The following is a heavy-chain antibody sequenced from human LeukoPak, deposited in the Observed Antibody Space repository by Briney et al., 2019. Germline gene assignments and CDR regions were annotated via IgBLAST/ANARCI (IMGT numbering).Heavy chain of an antibody. J-gene: IGHJ6*03. CDR1: GGSISSYY. CDR3: ARHKDYYYSYMDV. V-gene: IGHV4-59*01. CDR2: IYYSGST. Sequence: SETLSLTCTVSGGSISSYYWSWIRQPPGKGLEWIGYIYYSGSTNYNPSLKSRVTISVDTSKNQFSLKLSSVTAADTVVYYCARHKDYYYSYMDVWGKGTTVTISS.